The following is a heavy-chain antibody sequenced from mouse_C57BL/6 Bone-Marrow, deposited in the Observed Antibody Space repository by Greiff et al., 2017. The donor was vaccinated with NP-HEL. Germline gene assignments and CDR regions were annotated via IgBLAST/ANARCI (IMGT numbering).Heavy chain of an antibody. V-gene: IGHV1-18*01. D-gene: IGHD2-4*01. CDR1: GYTFTDYN. CDR2: INPNNGGT. CDR3: AREGDDYDEGYAMDY. Sequence: EVQLQQSGPELVKPGASVKIPCKASGYTFTDYNMDWVKQSHGKSLEWIGEINPNNGGTIYNQKFKGKATLTVDKSSSTAYMELRSLTSEDTAVYYCAREGDDYDEGYAMDYWGQGTSVTVSS. J-gene: IGHJ4*01.